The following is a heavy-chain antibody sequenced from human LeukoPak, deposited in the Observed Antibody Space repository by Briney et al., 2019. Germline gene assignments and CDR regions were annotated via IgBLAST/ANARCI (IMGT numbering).Heavy chain of an antibody. CDR3: ARIIAVAGTWRRRLDAFDI. Sequence: SETLSLTCTVSGGSITGYYWSWIRQPPGKGLEWIGYIYYSGSTNYNPSLKSRVTISVDTSKNQFSLKLSSVAAADTAVYYCARIIAVAGTWRRRLDAFDIWGQGTMVTVSS. V-gene: IGHV4-59*08. D-gene: IGHD6-19*01. J-gene: IGHJ3*02. CDR2: IYYSGST. CDR1: GGSITGYY.